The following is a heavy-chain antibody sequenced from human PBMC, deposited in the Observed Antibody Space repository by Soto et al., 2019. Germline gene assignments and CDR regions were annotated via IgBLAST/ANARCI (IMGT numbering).Heavy chain of an antibody. Sequence: SVKVSCKDSGGTINSYAIRWVRQDPGQGLEWMGGIIPIFGTANYAQKFQGRVTITADESTSTAYMELSSLRSEDTAVYYCARVEGYDSSGYYLWGQGTLVTVSS. CDR1: GGTINSYA. J-gene: IGHJ5*02. CDR2: IIPIFGTA. V-gene: IGHV1-69*13. CDR3: ARVEGYDSSGYYL. D-gene: IGHD3-22*01.